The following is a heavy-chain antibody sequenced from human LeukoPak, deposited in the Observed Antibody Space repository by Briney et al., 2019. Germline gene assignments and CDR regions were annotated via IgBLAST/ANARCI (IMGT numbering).Heavy chain of an antibody. CDR1: GFTFSNYW. Sequence: GGSLRLSCAASGFTFSNYWMAWVRQAPGKGLEWVAVIWYDGSNKYYADSVKGRFTISRDNSKNTLYLQMNSLRAEDTAVYYCARGDTAMVHTDFDYWGQGTLVTVSS. CDR3: ARGDTAMVHTDFDY. D-gene: IGHD5-18*01. CDR2: IWYDGSNK. V-gene: IGHV3-33*08. J-gene: IGHJ4*02.